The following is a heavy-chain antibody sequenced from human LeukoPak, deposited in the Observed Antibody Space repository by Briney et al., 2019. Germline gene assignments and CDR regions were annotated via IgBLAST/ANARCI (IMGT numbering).Heavy chain of an antibody. CDR1: GYTFTSYD. Sequence: ASMKVSCKASGYTFTSYDINWVRQATGQGLKWMGWMNPNSGNTGYAQKFQGRVTMTRNTSISTAYMELSSLRSEDTAVYYCATKGVVPAAIQDYYYYGMDVWGQGTTVTVSS. V-gene: IGHV1-8*01. CDR3: ATKGVVPAAIQDYYYYGMDV. CDR2: MNPNSGNT. J-gene: IGHJ6*02. D-gene: IGHD2-2*01.